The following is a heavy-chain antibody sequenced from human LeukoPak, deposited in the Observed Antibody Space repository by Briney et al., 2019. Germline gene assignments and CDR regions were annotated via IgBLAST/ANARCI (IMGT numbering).Heavy chain of an antibody. Sequence: SETLSLTCAAYGGSFSGYYWSWIRQPPGKGLEWIGEINHSGSTNYNPSLKSRVTISADTYKNHISLMLSSVPAAETAVYYCAGGERVSRGFDPWGQGTLVTVSS. CDR3: AGGERVSRGFDP. J-gene: IGHJ5*02. CDR1: GGSFSGYY. CDR2: INHSGST. V-gene: IGHV4-34*01.